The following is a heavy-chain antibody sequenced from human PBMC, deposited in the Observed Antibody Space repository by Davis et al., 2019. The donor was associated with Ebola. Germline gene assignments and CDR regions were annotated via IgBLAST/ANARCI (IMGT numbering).Heavy chain of an antibody. V-gene: IGHV3-30-3*01. Sequence: PGGSLRLSCAASGFTFSSYAINWVRQAPGKGLEWVAVISYDGSNKYYADSVKGRFTISRDNSKNTLYLQMNSLRAEDTAVYYCARDKSGPDYWGQGTLVTVSS. D-gene: IGHD3-3*01. CDR2: ISYDGSNK. CDR3: ARDKSGPDY. J-gene: IGHJ4*02. CDR1: GFTFSSYA.